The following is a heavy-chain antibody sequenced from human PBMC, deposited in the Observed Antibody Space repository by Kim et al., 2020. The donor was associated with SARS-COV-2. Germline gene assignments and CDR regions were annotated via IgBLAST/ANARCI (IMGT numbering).Heavy chain of an antibody. V-gene: IGHV3-33*05. CDR1: GFTFSRNG. CDR2: ISYDGGNK. CDR3: ARDYHSSGWYYFDH. J-gene: IGHJ4*02. D-gene: IGHD6-19*01. Sequence: GGSLRLSCAASGFTFSRNGMHWVRQGPGKGLEWVAMISYDGGNKFYANSVKGRFTISRYNSKNTLYMQLNSLRVEDTDIFYCARDYHSSGWYYFDHWGQGLQVTVSS.